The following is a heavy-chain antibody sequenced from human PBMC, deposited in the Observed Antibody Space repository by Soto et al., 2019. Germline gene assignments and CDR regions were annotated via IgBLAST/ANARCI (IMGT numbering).Heavy chain of an antibody. V-gene: IGHV5-51*01. D-gene: IGHD2-2*01. J-gene: IGHJ6*02. CDR2: INPGDSDI. Sequence: PGESLKISCKASGYSFTTYWIAWGRQMPGKGLEWMGIINPGDSDIRYSPSFQGQVTISADNSISTAYLQWSSLKASDTAMYYCARHDQFYYYYYGMDVWGQGTAVTVSS. CDR3: ARHDQFYYYYYGMDV. CDR1: GYSFTTYW.